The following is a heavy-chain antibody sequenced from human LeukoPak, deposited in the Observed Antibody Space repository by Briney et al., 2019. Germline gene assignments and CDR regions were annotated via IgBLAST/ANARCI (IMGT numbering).Heavy chain of an antibody. J-gene: IGHJ6*03. CDR2: IYSGGST. V-gene: IGHV3-53*01. CDR1: GFTVSSNY. CDR3: AKPGNPYYYYYYMDV. Sequence: GGSLRLSCAASGFTVSSNYMSWVRQAPGKGLEWVSVIYSGGSTYYADSVKGRFTISRDNSKNTLYLQMNSLRAEDTAVYYCAKPGNPYYYYYYMDVWGKGTTVTVSS. D-gene: IGHD1-14*01.